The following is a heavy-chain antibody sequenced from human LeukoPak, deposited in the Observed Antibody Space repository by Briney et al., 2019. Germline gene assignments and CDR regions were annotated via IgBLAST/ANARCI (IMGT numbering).Heavy chain of an antibody. CDR3: TTDDVTSYYYDSSGYYYADY. D-gene: IGHD3-22*01. CDR2: IKSKTDGGTT. Sequence: GGSLRLSCAASGFTVSTNYMSWVRQAPGKGLEWVGRIKSKTDGGTTDYAAPVKGRFTISRDDSKNTLYLQMNSLKTEDTAVYYCTTDDVTSYYYDSSGYYYADYWGQGTLVTVSS. J-gene: IGHJ4*02. CDR1: GFTVSTNY. V-gene: IGHV3-15*01.